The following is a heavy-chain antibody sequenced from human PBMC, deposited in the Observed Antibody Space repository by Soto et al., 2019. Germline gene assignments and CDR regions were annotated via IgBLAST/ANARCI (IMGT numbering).Heavy chain of an antibody. D-gene: IGHD2-21*02. CDR1: GVSVRSYT. J-gene: IGHJ4*02. V-gene: IGHV4-4*07. CDR3: ARDGMTIGDT. Sequence: QLQLQESGPGQVRPSETLSLTCIVSGVSVRSYTWSWVRQPANKGLQWIGRVFSSVSATYNPSLRSRVGISMDTPANRISLNLDSVTAADAGVYFCARDGMTIGDTWGPGTLVTVSS. CDR2: VFSSVSA.